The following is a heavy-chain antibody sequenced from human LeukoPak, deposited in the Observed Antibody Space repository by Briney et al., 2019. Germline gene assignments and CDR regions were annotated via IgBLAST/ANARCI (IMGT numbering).Heavy chain of an antibody. V-gene: IGHV3-48*03. Sequence: GGSLRLSCAASGFTFSSYEMNWVRQAPGKGLEWVSYISSSGSTMYYAASVKGRFTISRDNAKNSLYLQMNSLRAEDTAVYYCARDGTYYYDSSGYGGDYWGQGTLVTVSS. CDR2: ISSSGSTM. D-gene: IGHD3-22*01. CDR1: GFTFSSYE. J-gene: IGHJ4*02. CDR3: ARDGTYYYDSSGYGGDY.